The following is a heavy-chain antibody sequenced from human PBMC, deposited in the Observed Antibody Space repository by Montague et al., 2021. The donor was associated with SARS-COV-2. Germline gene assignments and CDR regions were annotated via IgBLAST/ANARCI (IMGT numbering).Heavy chain of an antibody. V-gene: IGHV4-34*01. CDR1: GGSFSGYY. CDR3: ASLTLGYCSSTSCYSDWFDP. Sequence: SETRSLTCAVYGGSFSGYYWSWIRQPPRKGLEWIGEINHSGSTNYNPSLKSRVTISVDTSKNQFSLKLSSVTAADTAVYYCASLTLGYCSSTSCYSDWFDPWGQGTLVTVSS. CDR2: INHSGST. D-gene: IGHD2-2*02. J-gene: IGHJ5*02.